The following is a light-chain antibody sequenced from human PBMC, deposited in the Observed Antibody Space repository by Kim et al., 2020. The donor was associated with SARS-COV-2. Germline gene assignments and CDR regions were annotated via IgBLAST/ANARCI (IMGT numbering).Light chain of an antibody. V-gene: IGKV2-30*01. CDR2: TVS. CDR3: IQGTHWPFT. J-gene: IGKJ3*01. Sequence: PASISGMSSQSVVYRHENTCLNWFHQRPGQFPRRLIYTVSNRDSGVPDRFSGSGSGTDFTLQISRVEAEDVGVYYCIQGTHWPFTFGPGTKVDIK. CDR1: QSVVYRHENTC.